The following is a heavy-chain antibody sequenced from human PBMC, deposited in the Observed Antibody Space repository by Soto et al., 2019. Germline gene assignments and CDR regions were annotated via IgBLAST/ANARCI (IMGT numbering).Heavy chain of an antibody. CDR2: ISAYNGNT. CDR1: GYTFTSYG. D-gene: IGHD3-3*01. Sequence: ASVKVSCKASGYTFTSYGISWERQAPGQGLEWMGWISAYNGNTNYAQTLQGRVTMTTDTSTSTAYMELRSLRSDDTAVYYCASLTRGDDFWSGYYERGWFDPWGRGTLVTVSS. V-gene: IGHV1-18*01. CDR3: ASLTRGDDFWSGYYERGWFDP. J-gene: IGHJ5*02.